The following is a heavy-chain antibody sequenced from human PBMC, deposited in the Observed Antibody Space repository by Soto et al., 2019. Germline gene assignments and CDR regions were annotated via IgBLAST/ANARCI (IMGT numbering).Heavy chain of an antibody. CDR2: IYYSGST. V-gene: IGHV4-39*01. CDR1: GGCISSSNYY. CDR3: ATQEMGGSYVYTFDP. J-gene: IGHJ5*02. Sequence: PSETLSLTCTVSGGCISSSNYYWGWIRQPPGKGLEWIGSIYYSGSTYYNPSLKSRVTISVDTSKNQFSLKLSSVTAADTAVYYCATQEMGGSYVYTFDPWGQGTLVTVSS. D-gene: IGHD1-26*01.